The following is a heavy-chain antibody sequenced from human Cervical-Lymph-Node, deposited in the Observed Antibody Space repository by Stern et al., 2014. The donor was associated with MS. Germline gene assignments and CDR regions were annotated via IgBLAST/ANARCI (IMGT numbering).Heavy chain of an antibody. D-gene: IGHD1-1*01. J-gene: IGHJ4*02. CDR2: FNQSGGKP. V-gene: IGHV1-46*01. CDR3: ARVLSLATSDS. CDR1: GSTFTTYY. Sequence: QLVQSGAEIRKPGASVKISCEASGSTFTTYYMHWVRQAPGQGLEWETLFNQSGGKPTYAQRFQGRVTVTGDTSTSTVYMELTGLRSEDTAVYYCARVLSLATSDSWGQGTLVIVSS.